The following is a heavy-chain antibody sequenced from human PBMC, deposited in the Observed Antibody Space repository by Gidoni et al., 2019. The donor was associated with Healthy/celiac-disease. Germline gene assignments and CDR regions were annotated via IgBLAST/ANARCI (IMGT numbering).Heavy chain of an antibody. CDR2: ISGSGGST. J-gene: IGHJ6*02. Sequence: EVQLLESGGGLVQPGGSLRLACAASGFTFSSYAMSGVRQAPGKGLGCVSAISGSGGSTYYAASLTGRFTISRDNSKNTLYLQMNSLSAEDTAVYYCANEYGDYYYYYYCMDVWGQGTTITVSS. V-gene: IGHV3-23*01. CDR1: GFTFSSYA. CDR3: ANEYGDYYYYYYCMDV. D-gene: IGHD4-17*01.